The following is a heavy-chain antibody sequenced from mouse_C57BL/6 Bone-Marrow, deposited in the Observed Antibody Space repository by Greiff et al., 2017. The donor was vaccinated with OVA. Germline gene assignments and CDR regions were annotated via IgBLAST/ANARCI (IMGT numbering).Heavy chain of an antibody. V-gene: IGHV1-19*01. Sequence: VQLQQSGPVLVKPGASLPISCKASGYTFTDYYMNWVKQSHGKSLEWIGVINPYNGGTSYNQKFKGKATLTVDKSSSTAYMELNSLTSEDSAVYYCARAGYYGRDYWGQGTTLTVSS. CDR3: ARAGYYGRDY. CDR1: GYTFTDYY. J-gene: IGHJ2*01. D-gene: IGHD1-1*01. CDR2: INPYNGGT.